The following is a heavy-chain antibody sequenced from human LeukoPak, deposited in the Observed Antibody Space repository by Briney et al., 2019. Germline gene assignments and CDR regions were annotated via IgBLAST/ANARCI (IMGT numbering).Heavy chain of an antibody. Sequence: GGSLRLSCAASGFTVSSNYMSWVRQAPGKGLEWVSVIYSGGSTYYADSVKGRFTISRDSAKNSLYLQMNSLRAEDTAVYYCARVNIDNWFDPWGQGTLVTVSS. V-gene: IGHV3-53*01. CDR2: IYSGGST. CDR3: ARVNIDNWFDP. D-gene: IGHD2/OR15-2a*01. CDR1: GFTVSSNY. J-gene: IGHJ5*02.